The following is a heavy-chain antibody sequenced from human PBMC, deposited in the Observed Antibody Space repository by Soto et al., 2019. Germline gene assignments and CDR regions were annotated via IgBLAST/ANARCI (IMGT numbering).Heavy chain of an antibody. CDR2: IYYSGST. V-gene: IGHV4-59*01. D-gene: IGHD6-6*01. CDR3: ARGLPPGSNSSNYYYYYMDV. Sequence: SETLSLTCTVSGGSISSYYWSWIRQPPGKGLEWIGYIYYSGSTNYNPSLKSRVTISGDTTKNQFYPKLSSVTPADTAVYYCARGLPPGSNSSNYYYYYMDVWGKGTTVTVSS. CDR1: GGSISSYY. J-gene: IGHJ6*03.